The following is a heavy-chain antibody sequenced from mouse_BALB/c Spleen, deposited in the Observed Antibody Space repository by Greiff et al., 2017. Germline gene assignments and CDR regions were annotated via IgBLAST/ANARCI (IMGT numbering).Heavy chain of an antibody. V-gene: IGHV1-69*02. CDR2: IDPSDSYT. CDR3: AREGSYGY. CDR1: GYTFTSYW. Sequence: VQLQQPGAELVKPGASVKLSCKASGYTFTSYWMHWVKQRPGQGLEWIGEIDPSDSYTNYNQKFKGKATLTVDKSSSTAYMQLSSLTSEDSAVYYCAREGSYGYWGQGTTLTVSS. D-gene: IGHD1-1*02. J-gene: IGHJ2*01.